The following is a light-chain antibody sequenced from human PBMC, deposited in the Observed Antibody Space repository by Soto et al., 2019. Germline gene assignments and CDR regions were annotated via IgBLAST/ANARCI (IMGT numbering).Light chain of an antibody. J-gene: IGKJ1*01. CDR3: QQYGASPWT. V-gene: IGKV3-20*01. Sequence: EIVLTQYPGTLALSPGERATLSCRASQSVSNNYLAWYEQKPGQAPRLLIYAASNRAAGIPDRFNGSGSGSDITLTISRLEPEDFAVYYCQQYGASPWTFGQGSKVEIK. CDR2: AAS. CDR1: QSVSNNY.